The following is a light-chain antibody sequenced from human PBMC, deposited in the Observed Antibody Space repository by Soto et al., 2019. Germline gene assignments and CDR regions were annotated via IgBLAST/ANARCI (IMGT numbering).Light chain of an antibody. CDR2: DVS. CDR3: CSYAGSYTSPYD. V-gene: IGLV2-11*01. CDR1: SSDVGGYNY. J-gene: IGLJ1*01. Sequence: QSVLTQPRSVSGSPGQSVTISCTGTSSDVGGYNYVSWYQQHPGKAPKLMIYDVSKRPSGVPDRFSGSKSGHTASLTISRLQAEDEADYYCCSYAGSYTSPYDCGTGTKVTVL.